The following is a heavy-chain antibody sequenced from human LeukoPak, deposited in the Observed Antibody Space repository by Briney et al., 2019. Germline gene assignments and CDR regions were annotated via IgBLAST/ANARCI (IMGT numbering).Heavy chain of an antibody. Sequence: ASVKVSCKASGYTFTSYAMLWVRQAPGQRLEWMGWINAGNGNTKYSQKFQGRVTISRDTSANIANMELSSLRSEDTAVYYCARAAYVEMATIYPWGQGSLVTVSS. CDR3: ARAAYVEMATIYP. V-gene: IGHV1-3*01. CDR1: GYTFTSYA. CDR2: INAGNGNT. J-gene: IGHJ5*02. D-gene: IGHD5-24*01.